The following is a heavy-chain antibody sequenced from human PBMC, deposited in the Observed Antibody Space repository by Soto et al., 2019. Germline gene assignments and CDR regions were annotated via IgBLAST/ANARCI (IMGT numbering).Heavy chain of an antibody. CDR3: VRVSHTRGWSFDY. J-gene: IGHJ4*02. D-gene: IGHD6-19*01. CDR2: TRNKANSYTT. Sequence: EVQLVESGGGLVQPGGSLRLSCAASGFTFSDHYMDWVRQAPGKGLEWVGRTRNKANSYTTEYAASVKGRFTISRDDSKTSLYQQINSLKTDDTAVYSCVRVSHTRGWSFDYWGQGTLVTVSS. CDR1: GFTFSDHY. V-gene: IGHV3-72*01.